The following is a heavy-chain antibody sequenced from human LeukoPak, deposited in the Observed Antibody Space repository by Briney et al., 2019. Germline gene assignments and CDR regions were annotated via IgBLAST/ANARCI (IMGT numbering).Heavy chain of an antibody. CDR3: ARGKPVTGTPDYYSYGMDV. CDR2: MYSFGNT. CDR1: EFTVSSTY. V-gene: IGHV3-53*01. J-gene: IGHJ6*02. D-gene: IGHD1-20*01. Sequence: PGGSLRLSCEVSEFTVSSTYMSWVRQAPGKGLEWVSLMYSFGNTYYADSVKGRFTISRDNSKNTLYLQMNSRRAEDTALYYCARGKPVTGTPDYYSYGMDVWGQGTMVTVSS.